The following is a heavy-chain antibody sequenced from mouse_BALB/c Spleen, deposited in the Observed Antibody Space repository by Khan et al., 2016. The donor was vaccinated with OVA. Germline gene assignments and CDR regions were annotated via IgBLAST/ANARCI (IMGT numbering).Heavy chain of an antibody. V-gene: IGHV5-6*01. CDR2: ISTGGSYT. J-gene: IGHJ3*01. Sequence: EVPLVESGGDLVKPGGSLKLSCAASGFTFSTYGMSWVRQTPDKRLEWVATISTGGSYTYYPDSVKGRFTISRDNAKNTLYLQMNSLKSEDTAMFYCARLAYYHDSEGFAYWGQGTLVTVAA. D-gene: IGHD1-1*01. CDR3: ARLAYYHDSEGFAY. CDR1: GFTFSTYG.